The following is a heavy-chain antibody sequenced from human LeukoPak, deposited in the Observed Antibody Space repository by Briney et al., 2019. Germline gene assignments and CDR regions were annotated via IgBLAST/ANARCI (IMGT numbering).Heavy chain of an antibody. Sequence: SGTLSLTCTVSGGSVSSGSYYWSWIRQPPGKGLEWIGYIYYSGSTNYNPSLKSRVTISVDTSKSQFSLKLSSVTAADTAVYYCARGIRASYSSSSGFYFDYWGQGTLVTVSS. V-gene: IGHV4-61*01. J-gene: IGHJ4*02. CDR2: IYYSGST. CDR1: GGSVSSGSYY. D-gene: IGHD6-6*01. CDR3: ARGIRASYSSSSGFYFDY.